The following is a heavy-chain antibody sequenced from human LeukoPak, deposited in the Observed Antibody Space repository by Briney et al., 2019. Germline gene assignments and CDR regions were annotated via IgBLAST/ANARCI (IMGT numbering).Heavy chain of an antibody. CDR3: ARVSDGYDMADIVVVPEGDY. Sequence: SETLSLTCTVSGGSISSSSYYWGWIRQPPGKGLEWIGSIYYSGSTYYNPSLKSRVTISVDRSKNQFSLKLSSVTAADTAVYYCARVSDGYDMADIVVVPEGDYWGQGTLVTVSS. V-gene: IGHV4-39*07. D-gene: IGHD2-2*01. CDR2: IYYSGST. J-gene: IGHJ4*02. CDR1: GGSISSSSYY.